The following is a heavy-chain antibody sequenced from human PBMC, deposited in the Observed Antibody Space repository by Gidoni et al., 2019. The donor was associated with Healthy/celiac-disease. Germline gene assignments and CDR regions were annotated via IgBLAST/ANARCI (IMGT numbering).Heavy chain of an antibody. CDR2: IYWDDDK. Sequence: QITLKESGPTLVKPTQTLTLTCPFSGFSLSTSGVGVGWIRQPPGKALEWLALIYWDDDKRYSPSLKSRLTITKDTSKNQVVLTMTNMDPVDTATYYCAHSRTYYDFWSGYSLIDYWGQGTLVTVSS. CDR1: GFSLSTSGVG. J-gene: IGHJ4*02. D-gene: IGHD3-3*01. V-gene: IGHV2-5*02. CDR3: AHSRTYYDFWSGYSLIDY.